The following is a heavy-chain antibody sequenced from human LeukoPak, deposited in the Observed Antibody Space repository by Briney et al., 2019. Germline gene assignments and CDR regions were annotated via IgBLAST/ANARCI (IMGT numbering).Heavy chain of an antibody. CDR3: AKAHTRITMIVVVADAFDI. V-gene: IGHV3-48*04. CDR1: GFTFSSFS. Sequence: GGPLRLSCAASGFTFSSFSMNWVRQAPGKGLEWVSYIRTSGTNTDYTGAVKGRFTISRDNAKNSLYLQMNSLRAEDTAVYYCAKAHTRITMIVVVADAFDIWGQGTMVTVSS. J-gene: IGHJ3*02. CDR2: IRTSGTNT. D-gene: IGHD3-22*01.